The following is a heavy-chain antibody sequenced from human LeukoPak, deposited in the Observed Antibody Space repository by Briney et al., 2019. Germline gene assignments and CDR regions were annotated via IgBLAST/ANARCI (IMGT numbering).Heavy chain of an antibody. CDR1: GFTVSSNY. J-gene: IGHJ4*02. D-gene: IGHD1-26*01. CDR3: ARYSGSYLGYYFDY. V-gene: IGHV3-53*01. Sequence: GGSLRLSCAASGFTVSSNYMSWVRQAPGKGLEWVSVIYSGGSTYYADSVKGRFTISRDNSKNTLYLQMNSLRAEDTAVYYCARYSGSYLGYYFDYWGQGTLVTVSS. CDR2: IYSGGST.